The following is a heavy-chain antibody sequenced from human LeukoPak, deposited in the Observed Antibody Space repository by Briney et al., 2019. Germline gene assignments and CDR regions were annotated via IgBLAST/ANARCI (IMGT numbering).Heavy chain of an antibody. J-gene: IGHJ5*02. Sequence: SETLSLTCTVSGGSISNYYWTWIRQPPGKGLEWIGYIYYSGITDSNPSLRSRVTMSVDTSKNQFSLKLNSLTAADTAVYYCARDVLGYYYGSGNYDSFDTWGQGTLVTVSS. D-gene: IGHD3-10*01. CDR1: GGSISNYY. CDR3: ARDVLGYYYGSGNYDSFDT. V-gene: IGHV4-59*01. CDR2: IYYSGIT.